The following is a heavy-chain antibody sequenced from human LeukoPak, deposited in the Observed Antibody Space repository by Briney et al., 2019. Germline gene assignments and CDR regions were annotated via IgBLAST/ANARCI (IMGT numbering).Heavy chain of an antibody. Sequence: GGPLRLSCAASGFTFSTYGMLWVRQAPGQGPEWVALIRYDGSNKYYADSVKGRFTISRDNSKNTLYLQMNSLRVEDTAMYYCAKAGTQQWLLFVGVYWGQGALVTVSS. D-gene: IGHD6-19*01. J-gene: IGHJ4*02. CDR3: AKAGTQQWLLFVGVY. V-gene: IGHV3-30*02. CDR2: IRYDGSNK. CDR1: GFTFSTYG.